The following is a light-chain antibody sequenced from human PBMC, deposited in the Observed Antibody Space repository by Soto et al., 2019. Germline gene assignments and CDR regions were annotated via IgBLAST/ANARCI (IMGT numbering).Light chain of an antibody. CDR3: CSYAGSYILI. CDR1: SSDVGNYNY. V-gene: IGLV2-11*01. CDR2: DVN. Sequence: QSALTQPRSVSGSPGQSVTISCTGSSSDVGNYNYVSWYQQYPGKVPKLLISDVNRRPSGVPDRFSGSKSGNTASLTISGLQAEDEADYYCCSYAGSYILIFGGGTKLTVL. J-gene: IGLJ2*01.